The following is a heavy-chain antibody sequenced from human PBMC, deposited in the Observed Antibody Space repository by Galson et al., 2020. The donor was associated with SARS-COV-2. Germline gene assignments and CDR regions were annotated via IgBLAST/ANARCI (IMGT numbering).Heavy chain of an antibody. Sequence: GESLKISCAASGFTFSSYSMNWVRQAPGKGLEWVSSISSSSSYIYYADSVKGRFTISRDNAKNSLYLQMNSLRAEDTAVYYCARDSFSDQDILTLLYWGQGTLVTVS. CDR3: ARDSFSDQDILTLLY. V-gene: IGHV3-21*01. CDR2: ISSSSSYI. J-gene: IGHJ4*02. CDR1: GFTFSSYS. D-gene: IGHD3-9*01.